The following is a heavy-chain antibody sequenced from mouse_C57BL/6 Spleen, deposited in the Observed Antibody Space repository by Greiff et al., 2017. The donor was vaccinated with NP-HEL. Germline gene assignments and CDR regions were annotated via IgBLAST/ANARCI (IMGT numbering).Heavy chain of an antibody. CDR2: IYPGDGDT. D-gene: IGHD2-3*01. V-gene: IGHV1-82*01. CDR1: GYAFSSSW. CDR3: ARSPGYYLYFDY. Sequence: VQLQQSGPELVKPGASVKISCKASGYAFSSSWMNWVKQRPGKGLEWIGRIYPGDGDTNYNGKFKGKATLTADKSSSTAYMQLSSLTSEDSAVYFCARSPGYYLYFDYWGQGTTLTVSS. J-gene: IGHJ2*01.